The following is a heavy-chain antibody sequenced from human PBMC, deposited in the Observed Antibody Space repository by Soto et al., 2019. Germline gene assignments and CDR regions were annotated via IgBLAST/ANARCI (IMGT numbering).Heavy chain of an antibody. CDR2: IWYDGSNK. CDR1: GFTFSSYG. D-gene: IGHD5-18*01. V-gene: IGHV3-33*01. J-gene: IGHJ5*02. CDR3: ARDSLQLSIQNLFDP. Sequence: GGSLRLSCAASGFTFSSYGMHWVRQAPGKGLEWVAVIWYDGSNKYYADSVKGRFTISRDNSKNTLYLQMNSLRAEDTAVYYCARDSLQLSIQNLFDPWGQGTLVTVSS.